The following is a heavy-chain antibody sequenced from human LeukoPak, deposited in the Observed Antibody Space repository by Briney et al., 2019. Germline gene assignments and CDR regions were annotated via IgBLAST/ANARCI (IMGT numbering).Heavy chain of an antibody. CDR3: ARSYYGIDY. D-gene: IGHD3-10*01. V-gene: IGHV3-74*01. CDR1: GFTFSSYW. Sequence: GGSLRLSCAASGFTFSSYWMHWVRQALGKGLMWVSHITSDVTGTSYADFVKGRFTISRDNAKNTLYLQMNGLRAEDTAVYYCARSYYGIDYWGQGTLVTVSS. CDR2: ITSDVTGT. J-gene: IGHJ4*02.